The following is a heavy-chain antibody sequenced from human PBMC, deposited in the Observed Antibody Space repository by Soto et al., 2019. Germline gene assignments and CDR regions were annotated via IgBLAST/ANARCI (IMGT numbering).Heavy chain of an antibody. D-gene: IGHD3-10*01. J-gene: IGHJ4*02. Sequence: EVQLLESGGNLVPPGGSLRLSCAASGFTFSSYAMSWVRQAPGKGLEWVSTVGVSGATTYYTDSVKGRFTISRDNSNNTLFLQMHSLRAEDTAIYYCAKFRAGLGSQTDSWGQGTLVTVSS. V-gene: IGHV3-23*01. CDR1: GFTFSSYA. CDR3: AKFRAGLGSQTDS. CDR2: VGVSGATT.